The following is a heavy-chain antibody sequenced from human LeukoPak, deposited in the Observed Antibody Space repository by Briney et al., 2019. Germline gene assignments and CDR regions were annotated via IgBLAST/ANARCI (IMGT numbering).Heavy chain of an antibody. J-gene: IGHJ4*02. CDR2: LYDTGIT. D-gene: IGHD5-24*01. Sequence: SETLSLTCTVSGXSISSYYWSWIRQPPGKGLEWIGYLYDTGITNYNPSLKSRVTISVDTSKNQFSLKLSSVTAADTAVYYCARGTVRDGYNFNYWGQGTLVTVSS. CDR3: ARGTVRDGYNFNY. CDR1: GXSISSYY. V-gene: IGHV4-59*01.